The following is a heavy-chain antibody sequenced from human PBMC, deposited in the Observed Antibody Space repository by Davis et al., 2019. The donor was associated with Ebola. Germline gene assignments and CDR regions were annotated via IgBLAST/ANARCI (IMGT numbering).Heavy chain of an antibody. V-gene: IGHV1-2*04. CDR3: ARTWGGDRFLGYYYGMDV. Sequence: VKVSCKASGYTFTGYYMHWVRQAPGQGLEWMGWISPNSGGTNYAQKFQGWVTMTRDTSISTAYMELSRLRSDDTAVYYCARTWGGDRFLGYYYGMDVWGQGTTVTVSS. CDR1: GYTFTGYY. D-gene: IGHD3-3*01. CDR2: ISPNSGGT. J-gene: IGHJ6*02.